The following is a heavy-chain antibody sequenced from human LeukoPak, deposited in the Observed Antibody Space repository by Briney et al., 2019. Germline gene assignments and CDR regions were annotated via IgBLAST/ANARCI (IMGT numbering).Heavy chain of an antibody. CDR2: IISSGTYM. CDR3: ARHYYDSSGYYSCDY. J-gene: IGHJ4*02. CDR1: GLTFSSYS. Sequence: PGGSLRLSCTASGLTFSSYSMNWVRQAPGKGLEWVSSIISSGTYMYYADSVKGRFTISRDNAKNSLYLQVNSLRAEDTAVYYCARHYYDSSGYYSCDYWGQGTLVTVSS. V-gene: IGHV3-21*06. D-gene: IGHD3-22*01.